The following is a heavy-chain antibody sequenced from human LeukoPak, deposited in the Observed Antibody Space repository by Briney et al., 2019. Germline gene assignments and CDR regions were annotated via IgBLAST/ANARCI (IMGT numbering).Heavy chain of an antibody. Sequence: GGSLRLSCAASGSTFSSYAMSWVRQAPGKGLEWVSAISGSGGSTYYADSVKGRFTISRDNSKNTLYLQMNSLRAEDTAVYYCAKGRSGYDYVWFDPWGQGTLVTVSS. CDR3: AKGRSGYDYVWFDP. J-gene: IGHJ5*02. CDR2: ISGSGGST. CDR1: GSTFSSYA. V-gene: IGHV3-23*01. D-gene: IGHD5-12*01.